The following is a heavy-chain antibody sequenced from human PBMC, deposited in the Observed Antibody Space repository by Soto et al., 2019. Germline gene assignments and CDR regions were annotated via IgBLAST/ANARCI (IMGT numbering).Heavy chain of an antibody. V-gene: IGHV4-30-2*01. CDR2: IYHSGST. CDR3: ARVPGP. D-gene: IGHD7-27*01. J-gene: IGHJ5*02. Sequence: SETLSLTCAVSGGAISSGGYSWSWIRQPPGKGLEWIGYIYHSGSTYYNLSLKSRVTISVDRSKNQFSLKLCSVTAGDTAVYYCARVPGPWGQGTLVTVSS. CDR1: GGAISSGGYS.